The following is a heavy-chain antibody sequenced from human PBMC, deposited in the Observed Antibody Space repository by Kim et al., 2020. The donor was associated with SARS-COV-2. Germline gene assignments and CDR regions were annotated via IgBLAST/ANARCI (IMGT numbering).Heavy chain of an antibody. D-gene: IGHD3-22*01. Sequence: SETLSLTCAVYGGSFSGYYWSWIRQPPGKGLEWIGEINHSGSTNYNPSLKSRVTISVDTSKNQFSLKLSSVTAADTAVYYCARLNRRGYLYGMDVWGQGTTVTVSS. CDR1: GGSFSGYY. CDR2: INHSGST. J-gene: IGHJ6*02. V-gene: IGHV4-34*01. CDR3: ARLNRRGYLYGMDV.